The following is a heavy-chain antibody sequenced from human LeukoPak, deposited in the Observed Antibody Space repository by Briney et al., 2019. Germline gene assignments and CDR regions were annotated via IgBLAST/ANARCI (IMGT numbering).Heavy chain of an antibody. V-gene: IGHV1-46*01. Sequence: GASVKVSCKASGYTFTSYYMHWVRQAPGQGLEWMGIINPSGGSTSYAQKFQGRVTMTRDTSISTAYMELSRLRSDDTAVYYCARGGPVEGYYYDSSGNDYWGQGTLVTVSS. D-gene: IGHD3-22*01. CDR3: ARGGPVEGYYYDSSGNDY. CDR2: INPSGGST. J-gene: IGHJ4*02. CDR1: GYTFTSYY.